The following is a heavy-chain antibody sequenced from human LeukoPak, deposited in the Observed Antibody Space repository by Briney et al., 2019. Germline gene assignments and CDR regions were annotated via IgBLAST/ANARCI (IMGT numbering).Heavy chain of an antibody. CDR3: ARGYYGSGVLAN. Sequence: SETLSLTCAVYGGSFSGYYWSWIRQPPGKGLEWIGCIYYSGSTNYNPSLKSRVTISVDTSKNQFSLKLSSVTAADTAVYYCARGYYGSGVLANWGQGTLVTVSS. CDR2: IYYSGST. CDR1: GGSFSGYY. V-gene: IGHV4-59*01. D-gene: IGHD3-10*01. J-gene: IGHJ4*02.